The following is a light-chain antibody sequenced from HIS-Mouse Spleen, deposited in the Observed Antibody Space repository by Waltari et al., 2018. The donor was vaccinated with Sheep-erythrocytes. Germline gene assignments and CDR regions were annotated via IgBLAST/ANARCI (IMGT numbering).Light chain of an antibody. Sequence: QAVLTQPSSLSASPGASASLTCTLRSGINVGTYRIYGYQPKPGSPPQYLLRYKSDSDKQQGSGVPSRFSGSKDASANAGILLISGLQSEDEADYYCMIWHSSAWVFGGGTKLTVL. J-gene: IGLJ3*02. CDR1: SGINVGTYR. V-gene: IGLV5-45*03. CDR3: MIWHSSAWV. CDR2: YKSDSDK.